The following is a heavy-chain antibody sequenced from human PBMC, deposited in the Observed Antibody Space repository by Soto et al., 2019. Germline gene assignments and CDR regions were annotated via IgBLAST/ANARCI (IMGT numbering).Heavy chain of an antibody. CDR1: GGSISSSSYY. CDR2: IYYSGST. V-gene: IGHV4-39*01. Sequence: PSETLSLTCTVSGGSISSSSYYWGWIRQPPGKGLEWIGSIYYSGSTYHNPSLKSRVTISVDTSKNQFSLNLSSVTAADTAVYYCARHRNYYYYGMDVCGQGTTVTVSS. CDR3: ARHRNYYYYGMDV. J-gene: IGHJ6*02.